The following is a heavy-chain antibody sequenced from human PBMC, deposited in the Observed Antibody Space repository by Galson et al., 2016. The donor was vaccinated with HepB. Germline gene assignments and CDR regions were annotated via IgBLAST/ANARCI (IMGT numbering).Heavy chain of an antibody. CDR2: IYPDDSYT. J-gene: IGHJ5*02. V-gene: IGHV5-51*01. CDR1: GYNFTNFW. D-gene: IGHD5-24*01. CDR3: ARQGGLQRVNYNSFNP. Sequence: QSGAEVKMPGESLKISCKAFGYNFTNFWIGWVRQMPGTGPEWMGIIYPDDSYTIYSPSFQGQVSISADKSSNVAYLQWSSLQASDTAIYYCARQGGLQRVNYNSFNPWGQGTLVTVSS.